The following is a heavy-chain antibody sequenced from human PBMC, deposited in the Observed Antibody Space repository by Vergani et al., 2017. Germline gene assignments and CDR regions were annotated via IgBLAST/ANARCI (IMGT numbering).Heavy chain of an antibody. CDR1: GFTFSSYS. CDR3: ASHDSSGWYGENDAFDI. D-gene: IGHD6-19*01. V-gene: IGHV3-21*02. Sequence: EVQLVESGGDLVQPGRSLRLSCAASGFTFSSYSMNWVRQAPGKGLEWVSSISSSSSYIYYADSVKGRFTISRDNAKNSLYLQMNSLRAEDTAVYYCASHDSSGWYGENDAFDIWGQGTMVTVSS. CDR2: ISSSSSYI. J-gene: IGHJ3*02.